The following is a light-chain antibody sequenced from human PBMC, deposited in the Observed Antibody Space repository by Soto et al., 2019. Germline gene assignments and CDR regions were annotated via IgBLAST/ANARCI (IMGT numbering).Light chain of an antibody. CDR3: QQYDDLPIT. CDR2: DAS. CDR1: RDIDKF. J-gene: IGKJ5*01. V-gene: IGKV1-33*01. Sequence: DIQMTQSPASLSASVGDRVTITCQASRDIDKFLNWYQQKPGKAPKLLIDDASNLATGVPSRFSGSGSGTHFTFTISSLQPEDVATYYRQQYDDLPITFGQGTRLQIK.